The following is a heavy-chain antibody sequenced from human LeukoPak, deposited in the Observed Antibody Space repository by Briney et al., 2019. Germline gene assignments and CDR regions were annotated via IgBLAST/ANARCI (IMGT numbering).Heavy chain of an antibody. CDR1: GFTFGDYA. J-gene: IGHJ6*03. V-gene: IGHV3-49*04. D-gene: IGHD5-18*01. CDR2: IRSKDNDGTT. CDR3: TRVKSGYSYVTPWDYYYYMDV. Sequence: GGSLRLSCTGSGFTFGDYAISWVRQAPGKGLEWLGFIRSKDNDGTTDYAASVKGRFTISRDDSKSIAYLQMNSLKTEDTAVYYCTRVKSGYSYVTPWDYYYYMDVWGKGTTVTVSS.